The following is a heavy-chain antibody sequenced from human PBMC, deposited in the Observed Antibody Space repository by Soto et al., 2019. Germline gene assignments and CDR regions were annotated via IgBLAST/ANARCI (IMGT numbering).Heavy chain of an antibody. CDR2: ISSSSSYI. CDR1: GFTFSSYS. D-gene: IGHD3-3*01. J-gene: IGHJ6*02. Sequence: GGSLRLSCAASGFTFSSYSMNWVRQAPGKGLEWVSSISSSSSYIYYADSVKGRFTISRDNAKNSLYLQMNSLRAEDTAVYYCARDPVLRFLEWSSGYYGMDVWGQGTTVTVSS. V-gene: IGHV3-21*01. CDR3: ARDPVLRFLEWSSGYYGMDV.